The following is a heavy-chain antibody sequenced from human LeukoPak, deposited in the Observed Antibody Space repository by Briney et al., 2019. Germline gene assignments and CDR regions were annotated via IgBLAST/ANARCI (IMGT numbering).Heavy chain of an antibody. CDR1: GGSISSSSDY. CDR3: ARHSFSSGWKSFDY. Sequence: SETLSLTCTVSGGSISSSSDYWGWIRQPPGTGLEWIGSIYYSGSTYYNPSLKSRVTISVDTSKNQFSLKLSSVTAADTAVYSCARHSFSSGWKSFDYWGQGTLVTVSS. V-gene: IGHV4-39*01. J-gene: IGHJ4*02. CDR2: IYYSGST. D-gene: IGHD6-19*01.